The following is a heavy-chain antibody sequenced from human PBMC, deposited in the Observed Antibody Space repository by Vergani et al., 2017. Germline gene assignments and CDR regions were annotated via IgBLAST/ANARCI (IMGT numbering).Heavy chain of an antibody. Sequence: EVQLVESGGGLVKPGGSLRLSCAASGFTFRSYSMNWVRQAPGKGLEWVSSISSSSSYIYYADSVKGRFTISRDNAKNSLYLQMNSLRAEDTAVYYCARVLEMATIDYWGQGTLVTVSS. D-gene: IGHD5-24*01. V-gene: IGHV3-21*01. CDR2: ISSSSSYI. CDR3: ARVLEMATIDY. CDR1: GFTFRSYS. J-gene: IGHJ4*02.